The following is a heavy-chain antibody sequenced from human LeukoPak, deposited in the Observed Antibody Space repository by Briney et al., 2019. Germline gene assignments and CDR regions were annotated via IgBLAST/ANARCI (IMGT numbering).Heavy chain of an antibody. J-gene: IGHJ6*02. V-gene: IGHV4-34*01. CDR3: ARGRGQYSSSPMDYYYYGMDV. D-gene: IGHD6-6*01. CDR2: INHSGST. CDR1: GGSFSGYY. Sequence: SETLSLTCAVYGGSFSGYYWSWIRQPPGKGLEWIGEINHSGSTNYNPSLKSRVTISVDTSKNQFSLKLSSVTAADTAVYYCARGRGQYSSSPMDYYYYGMDVWGQGTTVTVSS.